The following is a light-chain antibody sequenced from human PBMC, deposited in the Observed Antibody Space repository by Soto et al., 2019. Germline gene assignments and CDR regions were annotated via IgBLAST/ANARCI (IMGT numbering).Light chain of an antibody. CDR1: GSDIGAYNY. J-gene: IGLJ1*01. V-gene: IGLV2-14*01. CDR2: GVT. CDR3: SSFTTSYFYV. Sequence: QSALTQPASVSGSPGQSITISCTGSGSDIGAYNYVSWYQQHPGKAPKLLIHGVTRRPSGVSSRFSDSKSAYTASLTISGLQAEDEANYYCSSFTTSYFYVFGPGTKLTVL.